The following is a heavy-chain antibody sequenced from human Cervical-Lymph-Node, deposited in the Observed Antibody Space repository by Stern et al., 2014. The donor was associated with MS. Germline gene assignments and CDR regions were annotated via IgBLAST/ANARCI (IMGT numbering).Heavy chain of an antibody. CDR2: IKQDGREK. CDR1: GFSFSSYW. V-gene: IGHV3-7*03. CDR3: AREYGGDHFDY. D-gene: IGHD2-21*02. J-gene: IGHJ4*02. Sequence: EVQLVESGGGLVQPGGSLRLSCAASGFSFSSYWMSWVRQAPGKGLEWVANIKQDGREKYCVDSVKGRFTISRDNTKNSLFLQLDSLRADDTAVYYCAREYGGDHFDYWGQGTLVTVSS.